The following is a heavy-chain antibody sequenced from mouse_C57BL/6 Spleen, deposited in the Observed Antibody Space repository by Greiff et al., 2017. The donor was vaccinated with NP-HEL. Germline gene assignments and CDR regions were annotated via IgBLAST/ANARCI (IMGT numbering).Heavy chain of an antibody. CDR2: ISYDGSN. CDR1: GYSITSGYY. Sequence: EVQLQQSGPGLVKPSQSLSLTCSVTGYSITSGYYWNWIRQFPGNKLEWMGYISYDGSNNYNPSLKNRISITRDTSKNQFFLKLNSVTTEDTATYYCARDPFYYDYDGDVWGTGTTVTVSS. D-gene: IGHD2-4*01. J-gene: IGHJ1*03. V-gene: IGHV3-6*01. CDR3: ARDPFYYDYDGDV.